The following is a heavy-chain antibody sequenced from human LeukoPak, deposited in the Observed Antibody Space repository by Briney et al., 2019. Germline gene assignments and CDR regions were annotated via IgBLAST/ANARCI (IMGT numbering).Heavy chain of an antibody. D-gene: IGHD3-22*01. CDR2: ISGSGGST. J-gene: IGHJ4*02. CDR1: GFTFTSYS. CDR3: AKALAYYYDSTVPFDY. Sequence: GGSLRLSCAASGFTFTSYSMSWVRQAPGKGLEWVSAISGSGGSTSCADSVKGRFTISRDNSKNTLYLQMNSLRAEDTAVYYCAKALAYYYDSTVPFDYWGQGTLVTVSS. V-gene: IGHV3-23*01.